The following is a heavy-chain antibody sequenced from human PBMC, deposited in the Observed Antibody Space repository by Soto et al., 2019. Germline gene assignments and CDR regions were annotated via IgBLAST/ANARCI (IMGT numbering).Heavy chain of an antibody. CDR2: ITWNNDRI. Sequence: EVQLIESGGGLVQPGRSLRLASAASGFTFEDFDMHWVRQPPGMGLEWVSTITWNNDRIAYADSVKGRVSISRENAKRSLYLQMNSRTAEDTDLYYCVKDRCWNYNFDYCGQGTLVTVSS. D-gene: IGHD1-7*01. V-gene: IGHV3-9*01. CDR1: GFTFEDFD. CDR3: VKDRCWNYNFDY. J-gene: IGHJ4*02.